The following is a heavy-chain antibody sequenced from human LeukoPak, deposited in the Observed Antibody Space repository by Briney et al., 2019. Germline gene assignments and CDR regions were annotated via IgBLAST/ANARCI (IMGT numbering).Heavy chain of an antibody. CDR1: GYSFTSYW. Sequence: GESLKISCQGSGYSFTSYWIGWVRQMPGKGLEWMGIIYPGDSDTRYSPSFQGQVTISADKSISTAYLQWSSLKASDTAMYYCATAAILPIVAAARVPDYGGQGTLVTVSS. J-gene: IGHJ4*02. D-gene: IGHD6-13*01. V-gene: IGHV5-51*01. CDR2: IYPGDSDT. CDR3: ATAAILPIVAAARVPDY.